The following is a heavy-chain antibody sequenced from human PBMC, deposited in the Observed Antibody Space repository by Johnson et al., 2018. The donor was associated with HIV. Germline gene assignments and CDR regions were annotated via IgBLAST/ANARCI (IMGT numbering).Heavy chain of an antibody. CDR1: GFTFSTYD. Sequence: QVQLVESGGGVVQPGRSLRLSCAASGFTFSTYDMHWVRQAPGKGLEWVAAISYDGSNKDYADSVKGRFTISRDNSKNTLYLQMNSLRAEDTAVYYCARLRGAFDIWGQGTMVTVSS. V-gene: IGHV3-30*04. CDR3: ARLRGAFDI. J-gene: IGHJ3*02. CDR2: ISYDGSNK.